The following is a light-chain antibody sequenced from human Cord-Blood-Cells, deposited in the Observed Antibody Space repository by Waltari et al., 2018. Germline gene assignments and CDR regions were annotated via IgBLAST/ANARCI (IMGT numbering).Light chain of an antibody. Sequence: NFMLPQPHSVSESPGKTVTISCTRSSGSIASNYGEWYQQRPGSSPTTVIYEDTQRPSGVPDRFSGSIDSSSNSASLTISGLKTEDEADYYCQSYDSSSWVFGGGTKLTVL. CDR2: EDT. CDR3: QSYDSSSWV. CDR1: SGSIASNY. V-gene: IGLV6-57*01. J-gene: IGLJ3*02.